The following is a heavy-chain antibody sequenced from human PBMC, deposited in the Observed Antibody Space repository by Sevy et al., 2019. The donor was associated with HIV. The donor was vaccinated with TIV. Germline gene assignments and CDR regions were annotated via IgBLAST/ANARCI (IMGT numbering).Heavy chain of an antibody. V-gene: IGHV1-2*02. CDR1: GYTFTGYY. D-gene: IGHD6-6*01. CDR2: INPNSGGT. J-gene: IGHJ5*02. Sequence: ASVKVSCKASGYTFTGYYMHWVRQAPGQGLEWMGWINPNSGGTNYAQKFQGRVTMTRDTSISTAYMELSRLRSDDAAVYYCARDLRGIAARSWWFDPWGQGTLVTVSS. CDR3: ARDLRGIAARSWWFDP.